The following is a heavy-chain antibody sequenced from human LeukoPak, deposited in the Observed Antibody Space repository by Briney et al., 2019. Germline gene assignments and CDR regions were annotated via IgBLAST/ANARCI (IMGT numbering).Heavy chain of an antibody. Sequence: GGSLRLSFAASGFTFSSYGMHWVRQAPGRGLEWMAVISYDGSNKYYADSVKGRFTISRDNSKNTLYLQMNSLRAEDTAVYYCAKTDGSGTPSLGYWGQGTLFTVSS. D-gene: IGHD3-10*01. CDR1: GFTFSSYG. CDR3: AKTDGSGTPSLGY. J-gene: IGHJ4*02. V-gene: IGHV3-30*18. CDR2: ISYDGSNK.